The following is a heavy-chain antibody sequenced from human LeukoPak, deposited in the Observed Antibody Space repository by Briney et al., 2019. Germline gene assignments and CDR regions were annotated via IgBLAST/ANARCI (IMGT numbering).Heavy chain of an antibody. D-gene: IGHD5-12*01. CDR3: ARGVGYTDSSFDV. CDR1: GFTFSSYW. J-gene: IGHJ3*01. CDR2: IKQDGSEK. Sequence: GGSLRLSCAASGFTFSSYWMSWVRQAPGRGLQWVANIKQDGSEKYYVDSVKGRFTISRDNAKNSLYLQMNSLRAEDTAIYYCARGVGYTDSSFDVWGQGTMVTVSS. V-gene: IGHV3-7*02.